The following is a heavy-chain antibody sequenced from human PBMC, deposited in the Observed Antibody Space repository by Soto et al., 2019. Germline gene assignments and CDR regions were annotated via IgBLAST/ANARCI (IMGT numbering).Heavy chain of an antibody. D-gene: IGHD3-3*01. CDR2: INHTGGT. CDR1: GGSVNGYY. Sequence: SETLSLTCAVFGGSVNGYYWNWIRQPPGKGLEWIGEINHTGGTYYNPSLKSRVTMSVDTSKNQFSLRLSSVTAADTAIYYCATRITVFGLLIPPFDPWGQGTQVTVSS. V-gene: IGHV4-34*01. J-gene: IGHJ5*02. CDR3: ATRITVFGLLIPPFDP.